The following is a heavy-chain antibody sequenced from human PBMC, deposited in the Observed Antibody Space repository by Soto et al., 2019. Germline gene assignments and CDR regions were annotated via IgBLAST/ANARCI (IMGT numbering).Heavy chain of an antibody. D-gene: IGHD3-22*01. CDR2: IYYSGTT. Sequence: SETLSLTCTVSGGSISSSSYYWGWIRQSPGKGLEWIGSIYYSGTTYYNPSLKSRVTISVDTSKNQFSLKLSSVTAADTTVYYCARHVQHYYDSSGYFDYWGQGTLVTVSS. J-gene: IGHJ4*02. CDR3: ARHVQHYYDSSGYFDY. V-gene: IGHV4-39*01. CDR1: GGSISSSSYY.